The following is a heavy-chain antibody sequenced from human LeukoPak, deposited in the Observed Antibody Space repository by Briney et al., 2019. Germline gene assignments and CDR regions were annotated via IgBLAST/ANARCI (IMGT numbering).Heavy chain of an antibody. CDR3: ARDLGLEQETDFGWFDP. Sequence: SETLSLTCTVSGGSISSGSYYWSWIRQPAGKGLEWIGRIYTSGSTNYIPSLKSRVTISVDTSKNQFSLKLSSVTAADTAVYYCARDLGLEQETDFGWFDPWGQGTLVTVSS. D-gene: IGHD1/OR15-1a*01. CDR1: GGSISSGSYY. V-gene: IGHV4-61*02. CDR2: IYTSGST. J-gene: IGHJ5*02.